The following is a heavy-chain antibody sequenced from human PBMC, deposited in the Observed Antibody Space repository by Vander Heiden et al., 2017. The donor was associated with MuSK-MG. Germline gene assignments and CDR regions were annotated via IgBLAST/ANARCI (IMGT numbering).Heavy chain of an antibody. CDR1: VCPAPGYA. CDR3: ARLNVVVIAGNWFDP. V-gene: IGHV3-23*04. CDR2: ISSSSGST. Sequence: EVQLVSSGGGLATPGFTLSRSATRCVCPAPGYAMSWVRQAPGKGLEWVSAISSSSGSTYYADSVKGRFTISRDNAKNTLYLQMNSLRAEDTAVYYCARLNVVVIAGNWFDPWGQGTMVTVSS. D-gene: IGHD2-21*01. J-gene: IGHJ5*01.